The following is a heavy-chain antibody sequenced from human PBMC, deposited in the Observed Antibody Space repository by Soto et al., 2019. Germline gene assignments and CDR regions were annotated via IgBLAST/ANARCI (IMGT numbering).Heavy chain of an antibody. CDR1: GGSINSYY. Sequence: SETLSLTCSVSGGSINSYYWSWIRQSPGKGLEWIGHIFYSGSTKYNPSLKSRVTISVDTSKTQFSLNLTAVTAADTAVYYCARDKGRYDSGMDVWGQGTTVTVSS. J-gene: IGHJ6*02. CDR2: IFYSGST. D-gene: IGHD3-9*01. CDR3: ARDKGRYDSGMDV. V-gene: IGHV4-59*13.